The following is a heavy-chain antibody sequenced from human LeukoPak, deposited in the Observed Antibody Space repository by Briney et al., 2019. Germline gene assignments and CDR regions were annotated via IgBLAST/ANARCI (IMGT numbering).Heavy chain of an antibody. Sequence: SVKVSCKASGGTFSSYAISWVRQAPGQGLEWMGGIIPIFGRANYAQKFQGRVTITADKSTSTAYMELSSLRSEDTAVYYCARGLSRVVVVVAATAYYYYGMDVWGKGTTVTVSS. CDR3: ARGLSRVVVVVAATAYYYYGMDV. D-gene: IGHD2-15*01. CDR2: IIPIFGRA. V-gene: IGHV1-69*06. CDR1: GGTFSSYA. J-gene: IGHJ6*04.